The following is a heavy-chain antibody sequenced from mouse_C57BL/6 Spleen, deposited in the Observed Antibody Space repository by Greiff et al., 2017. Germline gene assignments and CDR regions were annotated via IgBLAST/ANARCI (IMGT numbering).Heavy chain of an antibody. J-gene: IGHJ4*01. V-gene: IGHV5-17*01. Sequence: EVKVVESGGGLVKPGGSLKLSCAASGFTFSDYGMHWVRQAPEKGLEWVAYISSGSSTIYYADTVKGRFTISRDNAKNTLFLQMTSLRSEDTAMYYCARFYEGYYRDYAMDYWGQGTSVTVSS. CDR2: ISSGSSTI. CDR1: GFTFSDYG. CDR3: ARFYEGYYRDYAMDY. D-gene: IGHD2-3*01.